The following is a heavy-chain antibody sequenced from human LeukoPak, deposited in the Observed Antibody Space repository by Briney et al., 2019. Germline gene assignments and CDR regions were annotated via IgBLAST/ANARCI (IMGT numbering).Heavy chain of an antibody. CDR3: ARADYGSGSTDY. Sequence: PGGSLRLSCAASGITVSSNYMSWVRQAPGKGLEWVSVIYSGGSTYYADSVTGRFTISRDNPKNTLYLQMNSLRAEDTAVYYCARADYGSGSTDYWGQGTLVTVSS. CDR1: GITVSSNY. J-gene: IGHJ4*02. D-gene: IGHD3-10*01. CDR2: IYSGGST. V-gene: IGHV3-53*01.